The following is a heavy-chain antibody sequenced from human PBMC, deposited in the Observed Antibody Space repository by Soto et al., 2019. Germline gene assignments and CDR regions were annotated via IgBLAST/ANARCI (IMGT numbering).Heavy chain of an antibody. J-gene: IGHJ5*02. CDR1: GGSISCAGYS. V-gene: IGHV4-30-2*01. Sequence: PSETLSLTWSVSGGSISCAGYSWSWILQPGGKGLEWIGYIYHSGSTYYNPSLKSRVTISVDRSKNQFSLKLSSVTAADTAVYYCARSPIVVVPAARTYNWFDPCGQGTLVTVSS. CDR2: IYHSGST. D-gene: IGHD2-2*01. CDR3: ARSPIVVVPAARTYNWFDP.